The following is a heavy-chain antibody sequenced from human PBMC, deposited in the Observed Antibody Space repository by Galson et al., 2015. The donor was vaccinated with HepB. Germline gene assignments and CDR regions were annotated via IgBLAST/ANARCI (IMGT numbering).Heavy chain of an antibody. CDR2: IVVGSGNT. J-gene: IGHJ6*02. CDR3: AASPGPIAAAGTDEYYYYYGMDV. D-gene: IGHD6-13*01. V-gene: IGHV1-58*02. Sequence: SVKVSCKASGFTFTSSAMQWVRQARGQRLEWIGWIVVGSGNTNYAQKFQERVTITRDMSTSTAYMELSSLRSEDTAVYYCAASPGPIAAAGTDEYYYYYGMDVWGQGTTVTVSS. CDR1: GFTFTSSA.